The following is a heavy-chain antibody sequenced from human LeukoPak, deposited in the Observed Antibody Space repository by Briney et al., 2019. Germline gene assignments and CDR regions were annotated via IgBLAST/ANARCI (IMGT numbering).Heavy chain of an antibody. CDR3: ARRYDSSGYHKIFDY. Sequence: SETLSLTCTVSGYSISSSYYWDWIRQPPGKGLEWIGSIYYGGSTYYNPSLKSRVTISIDTSKNQFYLKLSSLTAADTAVYYCARRYDSSGYHKIFDYWGPGTLVTVSS. D-gene: IGHD3-22*01. V-gene: IGHV4-38-2*02. CDR1: GYSISSSYY. J-gene: IGHJ4*02. CDR2: IYYGGST.